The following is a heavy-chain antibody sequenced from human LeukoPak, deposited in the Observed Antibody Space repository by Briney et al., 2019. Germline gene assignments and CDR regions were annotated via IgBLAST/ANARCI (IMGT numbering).Heavy chain of an antibody. Sequence: PGGSLRLSWEVSGLTFSEYWMGWVRQAPGKGLEWVANINPAGSDTYYVDSVKGRFTISRDNAKKSTFLQMNNLRVEDTALYFCFRWGVAADMQDWGQGTLVTVSS. J-gene: IGHJ4*02. CDR1: GLTFSEYW. CDR3: FRWGVAADMQD. D-gene: IGHD2-2*01. V-gene: IGHV3-7*01. CDR2: INPAGSDT.